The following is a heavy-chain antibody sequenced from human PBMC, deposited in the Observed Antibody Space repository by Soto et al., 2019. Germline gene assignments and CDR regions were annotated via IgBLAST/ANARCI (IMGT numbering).Heavy chain of an antibody. CDR1: GFTFSSYS. Sequence: GGSLRLSCAASGFTFSSYSMNWVRQALGKGLEWVSSISSSSSYIYYADSVKGRFTISRDNAKNSLYLQMNSLRAEDTAVYYCARENAIFGVVNYYYGMDVWGQGTTVTVSS. CDR2: ISSSSSYI. CDR3: ARENAIFGVVNYYYGMDV. V-gene: IGHV3-21*01. J-gene: IGHJ6*02. D-gene: IGHD3-3*01.